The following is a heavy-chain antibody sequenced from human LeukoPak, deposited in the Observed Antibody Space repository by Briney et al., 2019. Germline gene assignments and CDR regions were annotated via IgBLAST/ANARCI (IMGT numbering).Heavy chain of an antibody. CDR1: GFTFSSYG. J-gene: IGHJ4*02. CDR2: ISGSGGST. D-gene: IGHD5-24*01. CDR3: ARARWLQSNFDY. Sequence: GGSLRLSCAASGFTFSSYGMSWVRQAPGKGLEWVSAISGSGGSTYYADSVKGRFTISRDNSKNTLYLQMNSLRAEDTAVYYCARARWLQSNFDYWGQGTLVTVSS. V-gene: IGHV3-23*01.